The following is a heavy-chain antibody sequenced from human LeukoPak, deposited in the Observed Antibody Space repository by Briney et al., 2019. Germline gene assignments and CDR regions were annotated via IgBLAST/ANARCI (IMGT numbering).Heavy chain of an antibody. CDR1: GYTFTNNW. D-gene: IGHD2-2*03. J-gene: IGHJ5*02. V-gene: IGHV5-51*01. CDR3: TRPGHCKSGSCAWFDP. Sequence: GESLKISCKGSGYTFTNNWIGWVRQMPGKGLEWTGIIHPGYSDTRYSPSFQGQVTISVDKSISTTYLQWSSLKASDTAIYYCTRPGHCKSGSCAWFDPWGQGTLVIVSS. CDR2: IHPGYSDT.